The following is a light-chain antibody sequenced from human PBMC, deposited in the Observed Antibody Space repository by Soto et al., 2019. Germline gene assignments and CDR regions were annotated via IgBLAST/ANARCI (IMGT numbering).Light chain of an antibody. CDR3: LQTYSSPPYT. Sequence: DIQMTQSPSSLSASVGDRVTITCRASQTIRSDLSWYQQNAGKAPKLLIYSASTLQSGVPSSFSGSGSGTEFTLTISSLRSEDFATYYCLQTYSSPPYTFGQGTKVDIK. CDR1: QTIRSD. J-gene: IGKJ2*01. V-gene: IGKV1-39*01. CDR2: SAS.